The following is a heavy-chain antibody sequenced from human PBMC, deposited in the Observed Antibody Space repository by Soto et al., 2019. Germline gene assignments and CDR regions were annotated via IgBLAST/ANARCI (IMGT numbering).Heavy chain of an antibody. CDR1: GFTFSSYG. V-gene: IGHV3-30*18. CDR2: ISYDGRNK. Sequence: QVQLVESGGGGVQPGRSLRLSCAASGFTFSSYGIHWVRQAPGKGLEWVAVISYDGRNKYYADSVKGRFAISRDNSRNTLYLQMSSLRAEDTAVYYCVKDGSSGWPYYSGLDVWGQGTTVTVSS. CDR3: VKDGSSGWPYYSGLDV. J-gene: IGHJ6*02. D-gene: IGHD6-19*01.